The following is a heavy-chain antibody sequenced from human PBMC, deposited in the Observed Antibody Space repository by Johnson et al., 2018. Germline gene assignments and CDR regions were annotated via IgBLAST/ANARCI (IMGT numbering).Heavy chain of an antibody. V-gene: IGHV3-9*01. CDR2: ISWNSGSI. CDR1: GFTFDDYA. J-gene: IGHJ3*02. Sequence: VQLVESGGGLVQPGRSLRLSCAASGFTFDDYAMHWVRQAPGKGLEWVSGISWNSGSIGYVDSVTGRFTISRDNAKNSLYLQMNSLRAEDTALYYCARDRSNAFDIWGQGTMVTVSS. CDR3: ARDRSNAFDI.